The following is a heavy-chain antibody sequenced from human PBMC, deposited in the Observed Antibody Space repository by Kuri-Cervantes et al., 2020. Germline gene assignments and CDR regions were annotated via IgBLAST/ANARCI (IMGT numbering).Heavy chain of an antibody. CDR3: ARDRWTKGAGFDY. CDR2: INHSGST. CDR1: GGSFSGYY. V-gene: IGHV4-34*01. D-gene: IGHD2-15*01. J-gene: IGHJ4*02. Sequence: SETLSLTCAVYGGSFSGYYWSWIRQPPGKWLEWIGEINHSGSTNYNPSLKSRVTISVDTSKNQFSLKLSSVTAADTAVYYCARDRWTKGAGFDYWGQGTLVTVSS.